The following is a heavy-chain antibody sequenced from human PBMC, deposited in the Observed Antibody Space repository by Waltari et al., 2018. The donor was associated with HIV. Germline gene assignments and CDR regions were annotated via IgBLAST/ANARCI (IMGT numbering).Heavy chain of an antibody. CDR3: ARQRDSSAFDI. J-gene: IGHJ3*02. V-gene: IGHV1-69*02. CDR1: GGTFSSYT. Sequence: QVQLVQSGAEVKKPGSSVKVSCKASGGTFSSYTISWVRQAPGQGLEWMGRIIPILGIANYAQKFQVRVTITADKSTSTAYMELSSLRSEDTAVYYCARQRDSSAFDIWGQGTMVTVSS. CDR2: IIPILGIA.